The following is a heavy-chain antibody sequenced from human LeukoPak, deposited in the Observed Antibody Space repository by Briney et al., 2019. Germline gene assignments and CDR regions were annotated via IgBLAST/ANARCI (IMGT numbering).Heavy chain of an antibody. V-gene: IGHV4-59*12. CDR3: ARERHYDSSGYYHHGFDY. CDR1: GGSTSSYY. CDR2: IYYSGST. J-gene: IGHJ4*02. Sequence: SETLSLTCTVSGGSTSSYYWSWIRQPPGKGLEWIGYIYYSGSTNYNPSLKSRATISVDTSKNQFSLKLSSVTAADTAVYYCARERHYDSSGYYHHGFDYWGQGTLVTVSS. D-gene: IGHD3-22*01.